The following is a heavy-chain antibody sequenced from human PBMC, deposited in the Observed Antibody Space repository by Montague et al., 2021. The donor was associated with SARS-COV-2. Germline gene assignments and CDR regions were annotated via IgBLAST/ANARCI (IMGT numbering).Heavy chain of an antibody. CDR3: AREQWFNQYYYGMDV. Sequence: SETLSLTCSVSGDSISRYYWGWVRQSAGKGLEWIGRVYSSGNTDSNPSLKSRVIMSRDTSTNQVSLKVTSATAADTAVYYCAREQWFNQYYYGMDVWGQGTTVAVSS. V-gene: IGHV4-4*07. CDR2: VYSSGNT. D-gene: IGHD3-10*01. CDR1: GDSISRYY. J-gene: IGHJ6*02.